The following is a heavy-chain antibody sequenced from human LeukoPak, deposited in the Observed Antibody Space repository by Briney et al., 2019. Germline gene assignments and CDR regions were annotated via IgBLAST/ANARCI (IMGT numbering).Heavy chain of an antibody. CDR3: ALLTVASDFDY. V-gene: IGHV3-48*03. CDR1: RFPFSIYE. CDR2: IHSSGTVK. J-gene: IGHJ4*02. Sequence: PGGSLRLSCVVSRFPFSIYEMNWVRQAPGRGLEWVSNIHSSGTVKYYSDSVKGRRSISRDNAKSSLYLQMNSLRGEDTAVYYCALLTVASDFDYWGQGALVTVSS. D-gene: IGHD5-12*01.